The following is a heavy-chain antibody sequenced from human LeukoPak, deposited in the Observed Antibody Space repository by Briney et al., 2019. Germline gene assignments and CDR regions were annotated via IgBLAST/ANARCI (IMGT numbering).Heavy chain of an antibody. V-gene: IGHV6-1*01. CDR1: GDSVSSNSAA. J-gene: IGHJ5*02. Sequence: SQTLSLTCAISGDSVSSNSAAWNWIRQSPSRGLEWLGRTYYRSKWYNDYAVSVKSRITINPDTSKNQFSLQLNSVTPEDTAVYYCAREPDLRYCSGGSCYVTWFDPWGQGTLATVSS. D-gene: IGHD2-15*01. CDR3: AREPDLRYCSGGSCYVTWFDP. CDR2: TYYRSKWYN.